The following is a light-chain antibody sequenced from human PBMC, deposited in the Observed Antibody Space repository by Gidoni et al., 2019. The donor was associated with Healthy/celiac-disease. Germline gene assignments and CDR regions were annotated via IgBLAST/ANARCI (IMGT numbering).Light chain of an antibody. J-gene: IGKJ3*01. CDR2: GAS. CDR3: QQYGSSPFT. CDR1: QSVSSSY. Sequence: EIVLTQSPGTLSLSPGERATLSCRASQSVSSSYLAWYQQKPGQAPRLLIYGASSRATGIPDRFSGSGSGTDFTLTISRLEPEDFAVYDCQQYGSSPFTCGPGTKVDIK. V-gene: IGKV3-20*01.